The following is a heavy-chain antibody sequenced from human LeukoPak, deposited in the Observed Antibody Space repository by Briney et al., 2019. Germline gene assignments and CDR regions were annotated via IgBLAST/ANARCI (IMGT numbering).Heavy chain of an antibody. CDR3: VKSVQAARPDVDY. D-gene: IGHD6-6*01. CDR1: RFTFSSYL. Sequence: PGGSLRLSCSASRFTFSSYLMHWVRQAPGKGLEYVSAISSNGDNTYYADSVKGRFAISRDNSKNTLYLQMSSLRAEDTAVYYCVKSVQAARPDVDYWGQGTLVTVSS. J-gene: IGHJ4*02. V-gene: IGHV3-64D*09. CDR2: ISSNGDNT.